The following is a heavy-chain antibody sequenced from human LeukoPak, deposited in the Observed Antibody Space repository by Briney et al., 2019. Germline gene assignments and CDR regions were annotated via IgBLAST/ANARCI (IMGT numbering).Heavy chain of an antibody. Sequence: GGSLRLSCAASGVTFSSYGMSWVRQAPGKGLEWVSGISGSGGSTNYADSVKGRFTISRDNSKNTLYLQMNSLRAEDTAEYYCAKDATFGGVMAMYYFDYWGQGTLVTVSS. CDR2: ISGSGGST. V-gene: IGHV3-23*01. CDR1: GVTFSSYG. J-gene: IGHJ4*02. D-gene: IGHD3-16*01. CDR3: AKDATFGGVMAMYYFDY.